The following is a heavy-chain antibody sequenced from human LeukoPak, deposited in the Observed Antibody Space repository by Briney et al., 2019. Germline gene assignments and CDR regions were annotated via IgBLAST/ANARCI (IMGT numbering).Heavy chain of an antibody. CDR3: ARDPNGDYVGAFEM. CDR2: IRSGGGGT. Sequence: GGSLRLSCAASGFTFSNYAMIWVRQAPGRGLGGVSAIRSGGGGTLYADSVKGRFTISRDNSKNTLFLQMNNMRAEDTAVYYCARDPNGDYVGAFEMWGPGTKVTVS. CDR1: GFTFSNYA. D-gene: IGHD4-17*01. J-gene: IGHJ3*02. V-gene: IGHV3-23*01.